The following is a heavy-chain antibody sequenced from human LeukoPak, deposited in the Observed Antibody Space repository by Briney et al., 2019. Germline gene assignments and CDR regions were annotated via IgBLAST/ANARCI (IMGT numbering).Heavy chain of an antibody. J-gene: IGHJ6*03. CDR3: ARHKDYYYSYMDV. Sequence: SETLSLTCSVSGDSISTSSYYWGWIRQPPGKGLEWIGTIYYSGSTYYNPSLTSRVTISVDTSKNQFSLKLGSVTAADTAVYYCARHKDYYYSYMDVWGKGTTVTISS. CDR2: IYYSGST. CDR1: GDSISTSSYY. V-gene: IGHV4-39*01.